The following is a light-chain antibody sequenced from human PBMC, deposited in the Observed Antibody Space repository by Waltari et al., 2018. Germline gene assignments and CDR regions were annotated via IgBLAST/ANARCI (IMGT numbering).Light chain of an antibody. J-gene: IGLJ3*02. Sequence: QSVLTQPPSVSGAPGQRVSISCTGSSPNIGAGYGVHWYQQVPGSAPKLLIFNNNNRPSGVPDRFSGSKSGTSASLAITGLQAEDEADYYCQSSDSSLRGSMFGGGTRLTVL. CDR3: QSSDSSLRGSM. CDR2: NNN. CDR1: SPNIGAGYG. V-gene: IGLV1-40*01.